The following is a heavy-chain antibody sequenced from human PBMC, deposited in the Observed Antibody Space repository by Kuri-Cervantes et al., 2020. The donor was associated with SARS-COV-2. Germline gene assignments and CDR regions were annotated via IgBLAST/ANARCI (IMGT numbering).Heavy chain of an antibody. J-gene: IGHJ4*02. Sequence: GESLKISCAASGFTFGNYAMHWVRQAPGKGLEWVAIIPYGGTTLYQNSVKGRFTISRDNSRNTVYLQMNSLRREDTAIYYCAREGPHSSSSEVDYWGQGTLVTVSS. CDR2: IPYGGTTL. V-gene: IGHV3-30*04. CDR3: AREGPHSSSSEVDY. CDR1: GFTFGNYA. D-gene: IGHD6-6*01.